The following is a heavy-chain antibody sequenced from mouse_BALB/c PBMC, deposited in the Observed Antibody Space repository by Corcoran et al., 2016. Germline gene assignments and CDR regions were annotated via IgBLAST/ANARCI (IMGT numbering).Heavy chain of an antibody. CDR1: GYSFTGYY. Sequence: LVKTGASVKISCKASGYSFTGYYMHWVTQSHGKSLEWIGYISCYNGATSYNQKFKGKATFTVDTSSSTAYMQFNSLTSEDSAVYYCARYYGNYDAMDYWGQGTSVTVSS. D-gene: IGHD2-1*01. J-gene: IGHJ4*01. CDR2: ISCYNGAT. V-gene: IGHV1S34*01. CDR3: ARYYGNYDAMDY.